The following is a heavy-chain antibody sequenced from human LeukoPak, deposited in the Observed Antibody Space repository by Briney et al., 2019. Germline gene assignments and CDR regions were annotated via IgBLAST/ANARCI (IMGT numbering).Heavy chain of an antibody. CDR1: GGSISSSSYY. D-gene: IGHD3-10*01. V-gene: IGHV4-39*07. CDR2: IYYSGST. Sequence: PSETLSLTCTVSGGSISSSSYYWGWIRQPPGKGLEWIGSIYYSGSTYYNPSLKSRVTISVDTSKNQFSLKLSSVTAADTAVYYCAREASRSNAVVWFGELFGGYDAFDIWGQGTMVTVSS. J-gene: IGHJ3*02. CDR3: AREASRSNAVVWFGELFGGYDAFDI.